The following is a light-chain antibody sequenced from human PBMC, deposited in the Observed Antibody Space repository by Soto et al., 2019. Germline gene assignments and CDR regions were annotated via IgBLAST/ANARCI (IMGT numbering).Light chain of an antibody. CDR1: QSVSNNY. CDR2: DAS. CDR3: QQYAGPPTT. Sequence: EIVLTQSPGTLSLSPGERATLSCRASQSVSNNYLAWYQQKPGQAPRLLIYDASRRATGIPDRFSGGGSGTDFTLTISRLEPEDFAVYFCQQYAGPPTTFGQGTRLEIK. J-gene: IGKJ5*01. V-gene: IGKV3-20*01.